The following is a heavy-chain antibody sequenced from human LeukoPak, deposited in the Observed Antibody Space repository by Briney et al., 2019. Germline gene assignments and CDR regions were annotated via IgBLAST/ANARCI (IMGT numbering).Heavy chain of an antibody. CDR3: ARKVGATDYYYTMDI. CDR2: ITSSSSHI. D-gene: IGHD1-26*01. J-gene: IGHJ6*02. V-gene: IGHV3-21*01. Sequence: PGGPLRLSCAASGFTFSTYSMNWVRQAPGKGLEWVSSITSSSSHIYYADSVKGRFTISRDNAKNSLYLQMISLRAEDTAVYYCARKVGATDYYYTMDIWGQGTTVTVSS. CDR1: GFTFSTYS.